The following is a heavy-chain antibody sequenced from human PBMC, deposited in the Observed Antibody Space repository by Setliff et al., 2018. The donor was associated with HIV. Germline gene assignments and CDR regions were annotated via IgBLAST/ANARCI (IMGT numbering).Heavy chain of an antibody. CDR1: GFTFSAYS. CDR3: ARVEPGGSQAFDI. V-gene: IGHV3-21*01. CDR2: ISTSGNFI. J-gene: IGHJ3*02. Sequence: GGSLRLSCAASGFTFSAYSMNWVRQVPGKGLEWVSCISTSGNFIYYADSVKGRFTVSRDNAKNSLYLQMNSLRAEDTAVYYCARVEPGGSQAFDIWGQGTMVTV. D-gene: IGHD3-10*01.